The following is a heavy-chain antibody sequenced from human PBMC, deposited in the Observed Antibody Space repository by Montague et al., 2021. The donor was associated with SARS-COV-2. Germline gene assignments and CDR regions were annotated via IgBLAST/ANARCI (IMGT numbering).Heavy chain of an antibody. V-gene: IGHV4-39*01. D-gene: IGHD3-3*01. CDR2: IYYSGST. Sequence: SETLSLTCTVSGGSISSSNYYWGWIRQPPGKGLEWIGSIYYSGSTYYTPSLKSRVTISVDTSKNQFSLRLSSVTAADTAVYYCARHSGRDTIFGVVIIFDAFDIWGQGTMVTVSS. CDR3: ARHSGRDTIFGVVIIFDAFDI. J-gene: IGHJ3*02. CDR1: GGSISSSNYY.